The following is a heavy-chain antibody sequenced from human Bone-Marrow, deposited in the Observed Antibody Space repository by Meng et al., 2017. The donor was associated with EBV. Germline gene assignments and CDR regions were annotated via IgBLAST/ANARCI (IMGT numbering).Heavy chain of an antibody. CDR1: GFGYSDYN. D-gene: IGHD6-25*01. CDR2: ISRGGSTI. J-gene: IGHJ4*02. Sequence: QVRLVESGGGLDKPCGSLRLFCVAAGFGYSDYNMSWIRQAPGKVLAWVSYISRGGSTIYYADSVKGRFTISRDNAKNSLYLQINSLRAEDTAVYYCAREKSTYIAAFDCWGQGTLVTVSS. V-gene: IGHV3-11*01. CDR3: AREKSTYIAAFDC.